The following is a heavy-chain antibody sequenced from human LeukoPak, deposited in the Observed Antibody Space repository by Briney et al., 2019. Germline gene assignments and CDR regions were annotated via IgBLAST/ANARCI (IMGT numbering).Heavy chain of an antibody. V-gene: IGHV3-73*01. J-gene: IGHJ4*02. CDR1: GFTFSGSG. D-gene: IGHD2-15*01. Sequence: GGSLRLSCEASGFTFSGSGLHWVRQASGKGLEWVGRIRTKGNKDATSYAASVNGMFTISTDDSQNTAFLHMNSLKPEDTAVYYCTVSGGTYQYWGQGTQVTVSS. CDR3: TVSGGTYQY. CDR2: IRTKGNKDAT.